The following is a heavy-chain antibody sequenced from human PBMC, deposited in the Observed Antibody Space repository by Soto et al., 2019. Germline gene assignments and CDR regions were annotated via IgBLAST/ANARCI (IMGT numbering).Heavy chain of an antibody. CDR3: ARSPTFGVPAAIYYYGMDV. CDR2: IYYSGST. CDR1: GGSISSYY. D-gene: IGHD2-2*01. Sequence: PSETLSLTCTVSGGSISSYYWSWIRQPPGKGLEWIGYIYYSGSTNYNPSLKSRVTISVDTSKNQFSLKLSSVTAADAAVYYCARSPTFGVPAAIYYYGMDVWGQGTTVTSP. J-gene: IGHJ6*02. V-gene: IGHV4-59*01.